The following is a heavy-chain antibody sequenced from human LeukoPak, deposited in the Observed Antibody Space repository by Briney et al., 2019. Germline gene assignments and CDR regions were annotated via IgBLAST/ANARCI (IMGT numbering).Heavy chain of an antibody. D-gene: IGHD3-22*01. CDR3: ARGPKLLIDPLRYDY. V-gene: IGHV1-46*01. CDR2: INPSGGST. CDR1: GCTFTSYY. Sequence: ASVKVSCKASGCTFTSYYMHWVRQAPGQGLEWMGIINPSGGSTSYAQKFQGRVTMTRDTSTSTVYMELSSLRSEDTAVYYCARGPKLLIDPLRYDYWGQGTLVTVSS. J-gene: IGHJ4*02.